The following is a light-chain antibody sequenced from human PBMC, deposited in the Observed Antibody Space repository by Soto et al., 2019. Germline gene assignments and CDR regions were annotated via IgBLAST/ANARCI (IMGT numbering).Light chain of an antibody. CDR3: QQYYRAPKT. CDR1: QSVLYSSNNKNY. V-gene: IGKV4-1*01. CDR2: WAS. Sequence: DIVMTQSPDSLAVSLGERATINCKSSQSVLYSSNNKNYLAWYQQKPGQPPKLLIYWASTRESGVPDRFSGSGSGTDFTLTISSLQAEDVGVYYCQQYYRAPKTFGQGTKVEIK. J-gene: IGKJ1*01.